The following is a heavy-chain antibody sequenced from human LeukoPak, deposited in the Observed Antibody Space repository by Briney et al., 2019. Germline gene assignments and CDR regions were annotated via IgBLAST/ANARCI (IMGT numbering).Heavy chain of an antibody. D-gene: IGHD3-22*01. Sequence: SESLSLTCGVPGGSMSSYYWSWIWQSPRKRLEWVGHIFHSVSTDYNSSLKSRVTISVDTSKNQFSLKLSSVTAADTAMYYCATDRDNYYDSTGYTRPDGFDIWGQGIMVTVSS. V-gene: IGHV4-59*01. CDR2: IFHSVST. J-gene: IGHJ3*02. CDR1: GGSMSSYY. CDR3: ATDRDNYYDSTGYTRPDGFDI.